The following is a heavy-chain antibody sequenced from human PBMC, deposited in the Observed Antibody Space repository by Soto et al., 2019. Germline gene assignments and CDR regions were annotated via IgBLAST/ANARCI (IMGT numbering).Heavy chain of an antibody. J-gene: IGHJ4*02. Sequence: EVQLLESGGGLVQPGGSLRLSCAASGFTFSSYAMSWVRQAPGKGLEWVSAISGSGGSTYYADSVKCRFTICRDNSQNTLYLQMNSLRAEVTAVYYCAKDFKGYGGYYFDYWGQGTLVTVSS. CDR2: ISGSGGST. CDR1: GFTFSSYA. V-gene: IGHV3-23*01. CDR3: AKDFKGYGGYYFDY. D-gene: IGHD4-17*01.